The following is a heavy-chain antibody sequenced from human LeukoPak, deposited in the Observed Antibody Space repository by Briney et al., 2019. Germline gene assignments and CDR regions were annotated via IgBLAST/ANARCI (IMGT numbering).Heavy chain of an antibody. Sequence: GGSLRLSCAASGFTFTSHAMSWVRQAPGKGLEWVSSVSTGGGSTSYADSVEGRFTISRDNFRNTLYLQMDSLRAEDTAIYYCALRGGQPDPFDYWGQGTLVTVSS. CDR3: ALRGGQPDPFDY. D-gene: IGHD3-10*01. V-gene: IGHV3-23*01. J-gene: IGHJ4*02. CDR2: VSTGGGST. CDR1: GFTFTSHA.